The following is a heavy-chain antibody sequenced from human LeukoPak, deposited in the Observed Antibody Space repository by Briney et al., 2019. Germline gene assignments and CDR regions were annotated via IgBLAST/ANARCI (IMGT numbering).Heavy chain of an antibody. CDR3: AREHDFVATGYCFDY. J-gene: IGHJ4*02. Sequence: GGSLRLSCAASGFTFSSYAMHWVRQAPGEGLEWVALRWNDGINKDYADSVKGRFTISRDNSKNTLYLQMNSLRAEDTAVYYCAREHDFVATGYCFDYWGQGILVTVSS. D-gene: IGHD3-16*01. V-gene: IGHV3-33*01. CDR1: GFTFSSYA. CDR2: RWNDGINK.